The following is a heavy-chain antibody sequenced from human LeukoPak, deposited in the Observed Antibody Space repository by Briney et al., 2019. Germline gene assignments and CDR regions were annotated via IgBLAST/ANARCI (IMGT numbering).Heavy chain of an antibody. CDR2: VYYSART. V-gene: IGHV4-59*01. J-gene: IGHJ5*02. D-gene: IGHD2-21*02. CDR1: AGHISSYY. Sequence: SETLSLTCTVSAGHISSYYWSWIRQPPGKGLEWIGYVYYSARTDYNPSLKSRVSISVDKLKSQFSLKLCARGGGCTGGDCYSDWFHPWGPGILVTVSS. CDR3: SDWFHP.